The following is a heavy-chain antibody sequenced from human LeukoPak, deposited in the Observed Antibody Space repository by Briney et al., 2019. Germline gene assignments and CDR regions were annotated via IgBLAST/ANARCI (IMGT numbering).Heavy chain of an antibody. CDR1: GYRFTNYW. Sequence: GESLKISCKGSGYRFTNYWIGWVRQMPGKGLEWMGIIYPTNSDTRYSPSFQGQATISADKSITTAYLQWSSLKASDTAMYYCVLRRDGYKDWGQGTLVTVSS. CDR3: VLRRDGYKD. J-gene: IGHJ4*02. D-gene: IGHD5-24*01. CDR2: IYPTNSDT. V-gene: IGHV5-51*01.